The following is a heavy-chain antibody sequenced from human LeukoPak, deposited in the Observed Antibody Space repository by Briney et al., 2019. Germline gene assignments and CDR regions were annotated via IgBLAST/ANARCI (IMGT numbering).Heavy chain of an antibody. D-gene: IGHD3-10*01. CDR1: GFTFSNYA. CDR3: ARVATYYYGSGRSDY. V-gene: IGHV3-23*01. CDR2: ISGSGGNT. J-gene: IGHJ4*02. Sequence: PGGSLRLSCTASGFTFSNYAMTWVRQAPGKGPEWVSAISGSGGNTFYADSVKGRFTISRDNPKNRLFLQMNSLRAEDTAVYYCARVATYYYGSGRSDYWGQGTLVTVSS.